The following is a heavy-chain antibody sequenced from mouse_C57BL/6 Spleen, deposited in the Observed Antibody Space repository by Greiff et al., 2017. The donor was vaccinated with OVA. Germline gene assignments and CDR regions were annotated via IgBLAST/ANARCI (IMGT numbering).Heavy chain of an antibody. CDR3: ARGGGSSYDYAMDY. J-gene: IGHJ4*01. CDR2: IWSGGST. Sequence: QVQLKESGPGLVQPSQSLSITCTVSGFSLTSYGVHWVRQSPGKGLEWLGVIWSGGSTDYNAAFISRLSISKDNSKSQVFFKMNSLQADDTAIYYCARGGGSSYDYAMDYWGQGTSVTVSS. D-gene: IGHD1-1*01. CDR1: GFSLTSYG. V-gene: IGHV2-2*01.